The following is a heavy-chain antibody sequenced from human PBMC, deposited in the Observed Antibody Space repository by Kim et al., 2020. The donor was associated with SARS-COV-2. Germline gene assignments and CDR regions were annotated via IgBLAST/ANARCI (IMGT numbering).Heavy chain of an antibody. CDR1: GFTFSNAW. D-gene: IGHD3-10*01. V-gene: IGHV3-15*01. CDR2: IKSKTDGGTT. CDR3: TTRGVTSLFQYYYYYYGMDV. Sequence: GGSLRLSCAASGFTFSNAWMSWVRQAPGKGLEWVGRIKSKTDGGTTDYAAPVKGRFTISRDDSKNTLYLQMNSLKTEDTAVYYCTTRGVTSLFQYYYYYYGMDVWGQGTTVTVSS. J-gene: IGHJ6*02.